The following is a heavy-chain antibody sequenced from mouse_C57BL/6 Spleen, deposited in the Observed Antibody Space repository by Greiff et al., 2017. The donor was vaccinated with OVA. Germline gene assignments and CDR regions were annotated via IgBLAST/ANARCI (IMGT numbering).Heavy chain of an antibody. CDR2: IYPGDGDT. CDR3: APFITTVGAY. D-gene: IGHD1-1*01. J-gene: IGHJ3*01. CDR1: GYAFSSSW. V-gene: IGHV1-82*01. Sequence: QVQLQQSGPELVKPGASVKISCKASGYAFSSSWMNWVKQRPGKGLEWIGRIYPGDGDTNYNGKFKGKATLTADKSSSTAYMQLSSLTSEDSAVYCCAPFITTVGAYWGQGTLVTVSA.